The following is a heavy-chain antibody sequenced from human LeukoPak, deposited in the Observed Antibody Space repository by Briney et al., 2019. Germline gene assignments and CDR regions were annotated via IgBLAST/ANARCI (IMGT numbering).Heavy chain of an antibody. CDR3: ARRSSPDYYNSGTNYLFDY. D-gene: IGHD3-10*01. V-gene: IGHV3-48*01. J-gene: IGHJ4*02. CDR2: ISSSSRTI. Sequence: GGSLRLSCAVSGFTFSTYSMSWVRQCPGKGLEWVSYISSSSRTIYYADSVKGRFTISRDNAKNSVSLQMNSLRPEDTAVYYCARRSSPDYYNSGTNYLFDYWGQGTLVTVSS. CDR1: GFTFSTYS.